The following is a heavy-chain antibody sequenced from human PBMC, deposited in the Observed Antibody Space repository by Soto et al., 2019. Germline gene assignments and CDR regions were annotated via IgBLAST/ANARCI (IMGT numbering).Heavy chain of an antibody. V-gene: IGHV3-7*01. D-gene: IGHD3-9*01. CDR1: GFTFSTSW. CDR3: ARDLNDGVSTVYYDVFDT. CDR2: MKGDGSKE. Sequence: VQLVESGGGLVQPGGSLRLSCLASGFTFSTSWMTWVRQAPGKGLEWVANMKGDGSKENYVDSVKGRFTISRDNAKNSLFLQMNSLRDEDTALYYCARDLNDGVSTVYYDVFDTWGQGTMVTVSP. J-gene: IGHJ3*02.